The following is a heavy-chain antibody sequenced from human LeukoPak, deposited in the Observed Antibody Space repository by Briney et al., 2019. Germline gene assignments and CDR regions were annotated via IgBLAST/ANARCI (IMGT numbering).Heavy chain of an antibody. D-gene: IGHD2-2*02. Sequence: GGSLRLSCAASGFTFSSYWMSWVRQAPGKGLEWVANIKQDGSEKYYVDSVKGRFTISRDNAKNSLYLQMNSLRAEDTAVYYCARVGSQLLYGYYYYYMDVWGKGTTVTVSS. CDR3: ARVGSQLLYGYYYYYMDV. V-gene: IGHV3-7*01. J-gene: IGHJ6*03. CDR1: GFTFSSYW. CDR2: IKQDGSEK.